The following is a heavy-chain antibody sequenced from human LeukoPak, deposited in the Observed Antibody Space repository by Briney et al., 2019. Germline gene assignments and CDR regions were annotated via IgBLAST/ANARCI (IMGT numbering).Heavy chain of an antibody. V-gene: IGHV3-21*01. J-gene: IGHJ6*03. CDR3: AKEIPSYYYYMDV. CDR2: ISSSSRYI. Sequence: GGSLRLSCAASGFTFSTYNINWVRQAPGKGLEWVSSISSSSRYIYYADSVKGRFTISRDNALNSLYLQMSSLRAEDTAVYYCAKEIPSYYYYMDVWGKGTTVTISS. CDR1: GFTFSTYN.